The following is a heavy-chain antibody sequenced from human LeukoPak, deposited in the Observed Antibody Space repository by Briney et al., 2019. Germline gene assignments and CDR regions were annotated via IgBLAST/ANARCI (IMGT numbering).Heavy chain of an antibody. J-gene: IGHJ4*02. V-gene: IGHV3-23*01. CDR2: ISGSGGST. D-gene: IGHD3-22*01. CDR1: GFTFSSYA. Sequence: GSLRLSCAASGFTFSSYAMSWVRQAPGKGLEWVSAISGSGGSTYYADSVKGRFTISRDNAKNSLYLQMNSLRAEDTAVYYCARDARYYDSSGYSDYWGQGTLVTVSS. CDR3: ARDARYYDSSGYSDY.